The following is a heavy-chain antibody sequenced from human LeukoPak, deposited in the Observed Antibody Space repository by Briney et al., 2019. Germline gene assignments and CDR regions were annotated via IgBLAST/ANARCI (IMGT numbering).Heavy chain of an antibody. D-gene: IGHD3-10*01. J-gene: IGHJ4*02. V-gene: IGHV3-73*01. Sequence: GGSLRLSCAASGFTFSGSAMHWVRQASGKGLEWVGRIRSKANSYATAYAASVKGRFTISRDDSKNTAYLQMNSLKTEDTAVYYCFAYYYGSGTSFDYWGQGTLVTVSS. CDR3: FAYYYGSGTSFDY. CDR1: GFTFSGSA. CDR2: IRSKANSYAT.